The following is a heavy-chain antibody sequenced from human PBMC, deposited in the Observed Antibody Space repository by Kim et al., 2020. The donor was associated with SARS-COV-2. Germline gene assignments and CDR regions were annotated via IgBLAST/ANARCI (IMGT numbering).Heavy chain of an antibody. D-gene: IGHD3-9*01. Sequence: SETLSLTCTVSGGSISRSSYYWGWIRQPPGKGLEWIGSISYSGVPYYSPSLKSRVTLSVDMSKNQFSLKLSSVTATDTAVYYCASSYYNILTNYYVIFDYWGQGTLVNVSS. CDR2: ISYSGVP. CDR1: GGSISRSSYY. V-gene: IGHV4-39*01. CDR3: ASSYYNILTNYYVIFDY. J-gene: IGHJ4*02.